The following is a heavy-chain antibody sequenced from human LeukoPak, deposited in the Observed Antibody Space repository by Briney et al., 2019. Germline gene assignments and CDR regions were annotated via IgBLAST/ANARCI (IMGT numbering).Heavy chain of an antibody. D-gene: IGHD3-22*01. CDR3: ARTDYYDRSAVFGY. CDR2: ITPSSSDR. J-gene: IGHJ4*02. Sequence: RGSLRLSCAASGFTLSSYSMNWVRQAPGKGLEWVSLITPSSSDRYYADSVRGRFTISRDNAKNSLYLQMNDLRAEDTAVYYCARTDYYDRSAVFGYWGQGTLVTVSS. CDR1: GFTLSSYS. V-gene: IGHV3-21*01.